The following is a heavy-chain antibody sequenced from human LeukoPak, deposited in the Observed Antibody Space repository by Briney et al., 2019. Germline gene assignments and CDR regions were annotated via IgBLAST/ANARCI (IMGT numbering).Heavy chain of an antibody. J-gene: IGHJ6*02. D-gene: IGHD6-19*01. CDR1: GFTFSGFW. CDR3: ARDKYSSGWYTPHGYYGTDV. V-gene: IGHV3-74*01. CDR2: ISFDGSDA. Sequence: PGGSLRLSCAASGFTFSGFWMHWVRQAPGKGLVWVSCISFDGSDATYADSVKGRFTISRDNSKNTLYLQMNSLRAEDTAVYYCARDKYSSGWYTPHGYYGTDVWGQGTTVTVSS.